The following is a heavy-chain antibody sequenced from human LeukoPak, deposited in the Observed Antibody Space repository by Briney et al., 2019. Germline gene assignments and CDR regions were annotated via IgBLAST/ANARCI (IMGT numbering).Heavy chain of an antibody. CDR3: AKLEYSYGNFDY. Sequence: PGRSLRLSGAASGFTFSSYGMHWVRQAPGKGLEWVAVISYDGSNKYYADSVKGRFTISRDNSKNTLYLQMNSLRAEDTAVYYCAKLEYSYGNFDYWGQGTLVTVSS. V-gene: IGHV3-30*18. CDR1: GFTFSSYG. CDR2: ISYDGSNK. D-gene: IGHD5-18*01. J-gene: IGHJ4*02.